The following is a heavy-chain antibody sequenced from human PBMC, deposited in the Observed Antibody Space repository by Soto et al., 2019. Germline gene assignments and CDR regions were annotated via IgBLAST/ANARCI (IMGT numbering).Heavy chain of an antibody. CDR3: ARAGAIVVVPAAKMGMPMLDV. CDR2: INHSGST. Sequence: SETLSLTCAVYGGSFSGYYWSWIRQPPGKGLEWIGEINHSGSTNYNPSLKSRVTISVDTSKNQFSLKLSSVTAADTAVYYCARAGAIVVVPAAKMGMPMLDVWGQGTTVTVSS. V-gene: IGHV4-34*01. J-gene: IGHJ6*02. CDR1: GGSFSGYY. D-gene: IGHD2-2*01.